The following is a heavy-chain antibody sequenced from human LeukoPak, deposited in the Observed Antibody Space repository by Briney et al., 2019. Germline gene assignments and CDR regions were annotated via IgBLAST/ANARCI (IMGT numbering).Heavy chain of an antibody. Sequence: PGGSLRLSCAASGFTFSSYSMNWVRQAPGKGLEWVAFIRYDGSNKYYADSVKGRFTISRDNSKNTLYLQMNSLRAEDTAVYYCAKGFLWFGESVDAFDIWGQGAMVTVSS. CDR1: GFTFSSYS. J-gene: IGHJ3*02. V-gene: IGHV3-30*02. CDR3: AKGFLWFGESVDAFDI. D-gene: IGHD3-10*01. CDR2: IRYDGSNK.